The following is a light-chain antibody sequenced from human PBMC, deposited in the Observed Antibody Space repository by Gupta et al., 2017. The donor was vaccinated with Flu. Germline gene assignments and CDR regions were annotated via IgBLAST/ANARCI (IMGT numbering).Light chain of an antibody. V-gene: IGLV3-9*01. CDR1: SIGSKN. J-gene: IGLJ2*01. CDR2: RDS. Sequence: SYDLTQPLSVSVALGQTARITCGRVSIGSKNVHWYQQKPGQAPVLVIYRDSNRPSGIPERFSGSNSGNTATLTISRAQAGDEADYYCQVWDSSTGVFGGGTKLTVL. CDR3: QVWDSSTGV.